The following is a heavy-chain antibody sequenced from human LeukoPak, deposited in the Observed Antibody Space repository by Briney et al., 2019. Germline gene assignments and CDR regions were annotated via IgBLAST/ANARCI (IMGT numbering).Heavy chain of an antibody. CDR3: ARGLCGGDCYDY. D-gene: IGHD2-21*01. CDR2: ISNTASYI. CDR1: GFTFSNYH. J-gene: IGHJ4*02. V-gene: IGHV3-21*01. Sequence: PGGSLRLSRAASGFTFSNYHMNWVRQAPGKGLEWVSSISNTASYIYYADSVKGRFTISRDNAKNSLYLQMNSLRAEDTAVYYCARGLCGGDCYDYWGQGTLVTVSS.